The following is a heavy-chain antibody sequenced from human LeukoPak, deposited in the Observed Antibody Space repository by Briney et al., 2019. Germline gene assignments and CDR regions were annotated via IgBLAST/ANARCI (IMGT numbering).Heavy chain of an antibody. D-gene: IGHD4-17*01. CDR1: EFTVNNNY. V-gene: IGHV3-53*01. J-gene: IGHJ4*02. CDR3: AGGRRSGLIDY. Sequence: GGSLRLPCAASEFTVNNNYMSWVRQAPGKGLEWVSTIYSAGSTNYADSVKGRFTIYRDNSKITMYLQMNSLSAEDTAVYYCAGGRRSGLIDYWGQRTLVSVSS. CDR2: IYSAGST.